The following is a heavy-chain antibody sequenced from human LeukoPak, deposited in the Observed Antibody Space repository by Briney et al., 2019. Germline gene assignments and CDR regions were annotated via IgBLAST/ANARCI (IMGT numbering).Heavy chain of an antibody. J-gene: IGHJ6*02. CDR2: ISSSGSTI. CDR3: AGTYWSGYYFFSLNYYGMDV. V-gene: IGHV3-11*01. D-gene: IGHD3-3*01. CDR1: GFTFSDYY. Sequence: PGGSLRLSCAASGFTFSDYYMSWIRQAPGNGLEWVSYISSSGSTIYYADSVKGRFTISRDNAKNSLYLQMNSLRAEDTAVYYCAGTYWSGYYFFSLNYYGMDVWGQGTTVTVSS.